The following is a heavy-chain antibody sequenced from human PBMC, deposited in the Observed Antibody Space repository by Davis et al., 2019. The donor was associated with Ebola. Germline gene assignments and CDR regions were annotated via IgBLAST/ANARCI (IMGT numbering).Heavy chain of an antibody. CDR3: ARQEALYGSIDN. D-gene: IGHD6-13*01. J-gene: IGHJ4*02. Sequence: KVSCKGSGYSFTSYWIAWVRQMPGKGLEWMGIIYAGDSDTRYSPSFEGHVTISVDRSITTAYLQWSSLKASDSAMYYCARQEALYGSIDNWGQGTLVTVSS. V-gene: IGHV5-51*01. CDR2: IYAGDSDT. CDR1: GYSFTSYW.